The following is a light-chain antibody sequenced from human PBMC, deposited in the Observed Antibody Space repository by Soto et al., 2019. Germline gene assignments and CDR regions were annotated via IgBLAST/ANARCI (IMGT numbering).Light chain of an antibody. CDR1: QSISVF. V-gene: IGKV1-39*01. CDR3: QLSFSL. Sequence: DIQMPQSPSSLSASVGDRVTITCRASQSISVFLNWYQQAPGKAPKLLIFAASKLQSAVPSRFSGSGSGTDYTLTISSLHLEDFSTYYSQLSFSLFGQATKVEI. CDR2: AAS. J-gene: IGKJ1*01.